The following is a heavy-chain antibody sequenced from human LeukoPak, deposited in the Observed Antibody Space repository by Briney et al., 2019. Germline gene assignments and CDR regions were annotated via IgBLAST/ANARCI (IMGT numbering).Heavy chain of an antibody. CDR1: GFTFSSYE. J-gene: IGHJ3*02. V-gene: IGHV3-48*03. CDR2: ISSSGSTI. Sequence: GGSLRLSCAASGFTFSSYEMNWVRQAPGKGLEWVSYISSSGSTIYYADSVKGRFTISRDNAKNSLYLQMNSLRAEDTAVYYCASTRVGDAFDIWGQGTMVTASS. D-gene: IGHD2-15*01. CDR3: ASTRVGDAFDI.